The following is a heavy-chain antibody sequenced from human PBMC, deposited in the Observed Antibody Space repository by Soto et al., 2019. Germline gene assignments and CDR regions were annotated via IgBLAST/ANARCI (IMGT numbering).Heavy chain of an antibody. V-gene: IGHV4-61*01. CDR2: IYYSGIT. CDR1: GGSVSSGSYY. Sequence: SETLSLTCTVSGGSVSSGSYYWSWIRQPPGKGLEWIGYIYYSGITNYNPSLKSRVTISVDTSKDQFSLKLSSVTAADTAVYYCARGPTYYDFWSGYLSDNWFDPWGQGTLVTVSS. J-gene: IGHJ5*02. CDR3: ARGPTYYDFWSGYLSDNWFDP. D-gene: IGHD3-3*01.